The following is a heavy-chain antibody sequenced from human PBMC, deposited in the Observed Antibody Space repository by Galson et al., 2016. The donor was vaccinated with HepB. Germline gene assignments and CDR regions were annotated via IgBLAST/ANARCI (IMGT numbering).Heavy chain of an antibody. CDR1: GGSFSGYY. CDR3: ARDCSSTSCFDF. D-gene: IGHD2-2*01. CDR2: INHSGST. Sequence: SETLSLTCAVYGGSFSGYYWSCIRQPPGKGLEWIGEINHSGSTNYNPSLESLVTISVDTSKNQFSLKLTSVTAADTAVYYCARDCSSTSCFDFWGQGTLVTVSS. V-gene: IGHV4-34*01. J-gene: IGHJ4*02.